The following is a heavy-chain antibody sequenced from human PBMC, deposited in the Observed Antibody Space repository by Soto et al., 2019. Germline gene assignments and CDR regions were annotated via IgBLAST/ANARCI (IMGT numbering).Heavy chain of an antibody. CDR2: IYYSGST. CDR1: GGSISSGGYY. V-gene: IGHV4-31*03. Sequence: SETLSLTCTVSGGSISSGGYYWSWVRQHPGKGLERIGYIYYSGSTYYNPSLKSRVTISVDTSKNQFSLKLSSVTAADTAVYYCAREVARAFDIWGQGTMVTVSS. D-gene: IGHD2-15*01. J-gene: IGHJ3*02. CDR3: AREVARAFDI.